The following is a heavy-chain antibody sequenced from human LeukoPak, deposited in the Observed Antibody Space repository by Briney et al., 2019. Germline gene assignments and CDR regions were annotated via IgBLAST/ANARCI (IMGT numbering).Heavy chain of an antibody. Sequence: VASVKVSCKASGYTFTGYYMHWVRQAPGQGLEWMGWINPNSGGTNYAQKFQGRVTMTRDTSISTAYMELSRLRSDDTAVYYCARGTIRQQLVRGPPQAEFDYWGQGTLVTVSS. CDR3: ARGTIRQQLVRGPPQAEFDY. CDR1: GYTFTGYY. J-gene: IGHJ4*02. V-gene: IGHV1-2*02. CDR2: INPNSGGT. D-gene: IGHD6-13*01.